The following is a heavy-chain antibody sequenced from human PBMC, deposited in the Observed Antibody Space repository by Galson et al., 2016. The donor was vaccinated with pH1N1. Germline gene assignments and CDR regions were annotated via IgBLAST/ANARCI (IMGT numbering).Heavy chain of an antibody. CDR2: VNPGGSTI. D-gene: IGHD4-17*01. CDR3: ARQYDFGDYRGDAFDI. Sequence: QSGAEVKKPGESLKISCKASGYSFTSQWIAWVRQVPWKGLEWVGVVNPGGSTIRYSPPFQGQVTISSDKSINIAYLQWISLRASDTATYYCARQYDFGDYRGDAFDIWGQGTVVIVSS. V-gene: IGHV5-51*03. J-gene: IGHJ3*02. CDR1: GYSFTSQW.